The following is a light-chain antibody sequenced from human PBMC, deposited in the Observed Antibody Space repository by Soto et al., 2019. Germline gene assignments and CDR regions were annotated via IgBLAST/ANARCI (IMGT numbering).Light chain of an antibody. CDR3: QDYGSSPQT. CDR1: QSVSSN. V-gene: IGKV3-15*01. CDR2: GAS. J-gene: IGKJ1*01. Sequence: EIVMAQSPATLSVSPGERATLSCRASQSVSSNLAWYQQKPGQAPWLLIYGASTRATGIPARFSGSGSGTEFTLTISSLQSEDFAVYYCQDYGSSPQTFGQGTKVDIK.